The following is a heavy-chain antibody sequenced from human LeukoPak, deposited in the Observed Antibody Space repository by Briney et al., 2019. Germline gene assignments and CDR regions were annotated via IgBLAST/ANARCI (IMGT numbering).Heavy chain of an antibody. J-gene: IGHJ4*02. CDR3: ARRLSEAEYYYDSSGPLAFDY. D-gene: IGHD3-22*01. Sequence: SETLPLTCTVSGGSISSSSYYWGWIRQPPGKGLEWIGSIYYSGSTYYNPSLKSRVTISVDTSKNQFSLKLSSVTAADTAVYYCARRLSEAEYYYDSSGPLAFDYWGQGTLVTVSS. V-gene: IGHV4-39*01. CDR1: GGSISSSSYY. CDR2: IYYSGST.